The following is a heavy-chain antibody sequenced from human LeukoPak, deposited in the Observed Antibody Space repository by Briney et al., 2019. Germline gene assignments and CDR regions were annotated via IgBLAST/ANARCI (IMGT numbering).Heavy chain of an antibody. V-gene: IGHV4-34*01. CDR2: IYHSGST. Sequence: PSETLSLTCAVYGGSFSGYYWSWIRQPPGKGLEWMGEIYHSGSTNYNPSLKSRVTISVDTSKKLFSLTLLSVTAADTAVYYCAGGDGYSRDAFDIWGQGTMVTVSS. D-gene: IGHD5-24*01. CDR1: GGSFSGYY. J-gene: IGHJ3*02. CDR3: AGGDGYSRDAFDI.